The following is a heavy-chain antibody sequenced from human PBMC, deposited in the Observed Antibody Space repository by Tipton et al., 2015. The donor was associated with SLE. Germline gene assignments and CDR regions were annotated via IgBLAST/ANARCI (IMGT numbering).Heavy chain of an antibody. J-gene: IGHJ3*01. CDR3: ARFGLQEDAPDL. D-gene: IGHD4-11*01. CDR1: EFTVSTNY. CDR2: FSSDGRT. V-gene: IGHV3-53*01. Sequence: SLRLSCAASEFTVSTNYMTWVRQAPEKGLEWVSVFSSDGRTYYADSVKGRFSISRDNSKNTLSVQMNSLRVDDTAVYYCARFGLQEDAPDLWGQGTMVTVSS.